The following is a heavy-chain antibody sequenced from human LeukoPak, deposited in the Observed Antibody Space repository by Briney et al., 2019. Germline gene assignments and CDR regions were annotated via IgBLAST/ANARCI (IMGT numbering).Heavy chain of an antibody. CDR2: ISGSGGST. J-gene: IGHJ4*02. Sequence: GGSLRLSCAASGFTFSSYAMSWVRQAPAKGQEWVSAISGSGGSTYYADSVKGRFTISRDNSKNTLYLQMNSLRAEDTAVYYCASPYCSSTSCVDYWGQGTLVTVSS. D-gene: IGHD2-2*01. CDR1: GFTFSSYA. V-gene: IGHV3-23*01. CDR3: ASPYCSSTSCVDY.